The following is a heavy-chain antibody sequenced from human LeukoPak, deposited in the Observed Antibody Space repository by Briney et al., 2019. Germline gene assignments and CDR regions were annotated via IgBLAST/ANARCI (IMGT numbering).Heavy chain of an antibody. CDR1: GGSISSYY. Sequence: SETLSLTCTVSGGSISSYYWSWIRQPPGKGLEWIGYIYYSGSTNYNPSLKSRVTISVDTSKNQFSLKLSSVTAADTAVYYCARQIYGGNSYYFDYWGQGTLVTVPS. D-gene: IGHD4-23*01. V-gene: IGHV4-59*08. CDR3: ARQIYGGNSYYFDY. CDR2: IYYSGST. J-gene: IGHJ4*02.